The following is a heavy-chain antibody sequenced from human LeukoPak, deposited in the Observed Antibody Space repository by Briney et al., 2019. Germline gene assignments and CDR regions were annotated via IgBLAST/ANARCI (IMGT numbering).Heavy chain of an antibody. J-gene: IGHJ4*02. CDR2: ISSSSSYI. CDR1: GCTFSSYS. Sequence: PGGSLRLSCAASGCTFSSYSMHWVPQAPGKGLEWVSSISSSSSYIYYADSVQGRFTISRDNAKNSLYLQMNSLRAEDTAVYYCATEIAVAGFDYWGQGTLVTVSS. CDR3: ATEIAVAGFDY. V-gene: IGHV3-21*01. D-gene: IGHD6-19*01.